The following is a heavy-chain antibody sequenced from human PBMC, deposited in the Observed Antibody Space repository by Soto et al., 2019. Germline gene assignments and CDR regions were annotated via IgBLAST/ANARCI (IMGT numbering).Heavy chain of an antibody. V-gene: IGHV3-13*01. CDR3: ARALEGSGRGAFDI. J-gene: IGHJ3*02. CDR1: GFTFSSYD. CDR2: IGTAGDT. Sequence: GGSLRLSCAASGFTFSSYDMHWVRQATGKGLEWVSAIGTAGDTYYPGSVKGRFTISRENAKNSLYLQMNSLRAGDTAVYYCARALEGSGRGAFDIWGQGTMVTVSS. D-gene: IGHD3-3*01.